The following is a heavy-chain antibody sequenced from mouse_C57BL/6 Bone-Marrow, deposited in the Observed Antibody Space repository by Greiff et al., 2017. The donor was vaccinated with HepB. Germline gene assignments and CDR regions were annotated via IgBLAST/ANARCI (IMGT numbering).Heavy chain of an antibody. V-gene: IGHV1-66*01. Sequence: QVQLKQSGPELVKPGASVKISCKASGYSFTSYYIHWVKQRPGQGLEWIGWIYPGSGNTKYNEKFKGKATLTADTSSSTAYMQLSSLTSEDSAVYYCAREGASSGNFDYWGKGTTLTVSS. J-gene: IGHJ2*01. CDR3: AREGASSGNFDY. CDR2: IYPGSGNT. D-gene: IGHD3-2*02. CDR1: GYSFTSYY.